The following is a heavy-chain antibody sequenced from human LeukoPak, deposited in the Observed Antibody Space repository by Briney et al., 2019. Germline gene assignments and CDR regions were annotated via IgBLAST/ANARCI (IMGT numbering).Heavy chain of an antibody. D-gene: IGHD3-22*01. CDR1: GFTFKMYW. V-gene: IGHV3-30*18. J-gene: IGHJ4*02. Sequence: GGSLRLSCAASGFTFKMYWMSWVRQAPGKGLEWVAVISYDGSNKYYADSVKGRFTISRDNSKNTLYLQMNSLRAEDTAVYYRAKPRHYDSSEDYWGQGTLVTVSS. CDR2: ISYDGSNK. CDR3: AKPRHYDSSEDY.